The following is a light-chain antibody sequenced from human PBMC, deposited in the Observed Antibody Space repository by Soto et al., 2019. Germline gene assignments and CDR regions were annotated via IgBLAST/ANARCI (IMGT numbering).Light chain of an antibody. J-gene: IGKJ5*01. CDR1: QSIRSY. CDR2: AAS. V-gene: IGKV1-39*01. CDR3: QLSDSSFT. Sequence: DIQLTQSPSSLSASVGDKVTITCRASQSIRSYLNWYQQKPGKAPKLLIYAASSLLSGVPSRFSGSGSGTDFTLTISSLQPDDFATYYCQLSDSSFTFGQGTRLEIK.